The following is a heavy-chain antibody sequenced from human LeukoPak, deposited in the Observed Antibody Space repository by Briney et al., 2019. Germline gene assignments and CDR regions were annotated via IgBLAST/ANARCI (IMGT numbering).Heavy chain of an antibody. CDR1: GGSFSGYY. CDR2: INHCGST. J-gene: IGHJ6*02. CDR3: ARGPYSSSWSRGSYYYGMDV. D-gene: IGHD6-13*01. Sequence: SETLSLTCAVYGGSFSGYYWSWIRQPPGKGLEWIGEINHCGSTNYNPSLKSRVTISVDTSKNQFSLKLSSVTAADTAVYYCARGPYSSSWSRGSYYYGMDVWGQGTTVTVSS. V-gene: IGHV4-34*01.